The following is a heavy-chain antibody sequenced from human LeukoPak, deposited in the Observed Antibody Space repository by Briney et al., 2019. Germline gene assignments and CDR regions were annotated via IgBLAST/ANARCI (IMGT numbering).Heavy chain of an antibody. CDR3: ARTYCAEDCSIRYFDY. CDR1: GYILSSYN. D-gene: IGHD2-21*02. CDR2: INPSGGVT. J-gene: IGHJ4*02. Sequence: DSVKVSCKASGYILSSYNMHWVRQAPGQGLEWLGIINPSGGVTKYAQKFQGRVTLTRDKSTSTVYMELSSLTSDDTAVYYCARTYCAEDCSIRYFDYWGQGTLVTVSS. V-gene: IGHV1-46*01.